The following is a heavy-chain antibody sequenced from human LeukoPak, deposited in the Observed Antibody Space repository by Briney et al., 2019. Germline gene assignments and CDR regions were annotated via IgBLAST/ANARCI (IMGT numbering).Heavy chain of an antibody. D-gene: IGHD1-26*01. CDR3: ARDNSVGDNAWWFDP. J-gene: IGHJ5*02. CDR1: GYTFTTYN. V-gene: IGHV1-46*01. Sequence: ASVKVSCKASGYTFTTYNINWVRQAPGQGLEWMGLINPTGGSTGYAQKFQGRVTMTRDMSTSTDYMELSSLRSEDTAIYYCARDNSVGDNAWWFDPWGQGTLVTVSS. CDR2: INPTGGST.